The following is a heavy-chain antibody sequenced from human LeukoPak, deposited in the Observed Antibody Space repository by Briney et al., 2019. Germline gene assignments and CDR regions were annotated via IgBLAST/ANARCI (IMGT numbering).Heavy chain of an antibody. Sequence: PGGSLRLSCAASGFTVSSNYMSWVRQAPGKGLEWVSVIYSGGSTYYADSVKGRFTISRDNSKNTLYLQMNSLRAEDTAVYYCARVVVGGSYYYYYYMDVWGKGTTVTVSS. CDR1: GFTVSSNY. CDR3: ARVVVGGSYYYYYYMDV. CDR2: IYSGGST. J-gene: IGHJ6*03. D-gene: IGHD1-26*01. V-gene: IGHV3-53*01.